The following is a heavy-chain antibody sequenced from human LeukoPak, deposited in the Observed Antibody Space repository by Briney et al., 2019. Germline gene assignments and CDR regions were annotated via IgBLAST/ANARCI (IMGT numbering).Heavy chain of an antibody. CDR2: ISSDGSDK. V-gene: IGHV3-30*03. D-gene: IGHD4-17*01. CDR1: GFTFSSYG. Sequence: PGGSLRLSCAASGFTFSSYGMHWVRQAPGKGLEWVAIISSDGSDKYYADSVKGRFSISRDNSQKTLYLLMNSLRPDDAAVYYCARQKITVTVSLDYWGQGTLVTVSS. CDR3: ARQKITVTVSLDY. J-gene: IGHJ4*02.